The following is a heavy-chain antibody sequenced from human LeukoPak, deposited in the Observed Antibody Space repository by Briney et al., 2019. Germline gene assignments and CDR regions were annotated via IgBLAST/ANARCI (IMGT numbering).Heavy chain of an antibody. CDR3: ARDNAGYSSDHNYGMDV. Sequence: ASVKVSCKASGYTFTSYYRHWVRQAPGQGLEWMGIINPSGGSTSYAQKFQGRVTMTRDTSTSTVYMELSSLRSEDTAVYYCARDNAGYSSDHNYGMDVWGQGTTVTVFS. J-gene: IGHJ6*02. D-gene: IGHD6-19*01. CDR1: GYTFTSYY. V-gene: IGHV1-46*01. CDR2: INPSGGST.